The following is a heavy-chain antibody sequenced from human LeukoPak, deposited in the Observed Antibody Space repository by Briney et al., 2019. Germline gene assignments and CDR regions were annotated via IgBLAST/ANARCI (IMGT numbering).Heavy chain of an antibody. D-gene: IGHD6-13*01. CDR1: GFTFSSYW. CDR3: TRDLAAAAT. J-gene: IGHJ5*02. CDR2: INQDGKKR. Sequence: GGSLRLSCAASGFTFSSYWMSWVRQAPGKGLEWVANINQDGKKRYYVDSVKGRFTISRDNAKNLLYLQMNSLTAGDTAVYYCTRDLAAAATWGQGALVTVSS. V-gene: IGHV3-7*03.